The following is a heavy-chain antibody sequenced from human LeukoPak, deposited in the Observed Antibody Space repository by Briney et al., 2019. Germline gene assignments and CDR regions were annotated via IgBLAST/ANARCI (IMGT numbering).Heavy chain of an antibody. CDR2: IYHSGGT. CDR3: ARASHDYGDYSHFDY. CDR1: GGSISSSNW. V-gene: IGHV4-4*02. J-gene: IGHJ4*02. D-gene: IGHD4-17*01. Sequence: SGTLSLTCAVSGGSISSSNWWSWVRQPPGKGLEWIGEIYHSGGTNYNPSLKSRVTIAVDKSKNQFSLKLSSVTAADTAVYYCARASHDYGDYSHFDYWGQGTLVTVSS.